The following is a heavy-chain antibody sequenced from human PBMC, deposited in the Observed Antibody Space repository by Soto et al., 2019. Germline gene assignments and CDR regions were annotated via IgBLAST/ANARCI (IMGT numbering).Heavy chain of an antibody. CDR1: GGTFSSYA. D-gene: IGHD3-22*01. CDR2: ISAYNGNT. J-gene: IGHJ3*02. Sequence: ASVKVSCKASGGTFSSYAISWVRQAPGQGLEWMGWISAYNGNTNYAQKLQGRVTMTTDTSTSTAYMELRSLRSDDTAVYYCAREGSVSSGYYSEPDAFDIWGQGTVVTVSS. CDR3: AREGSVSSGYYSEPDAFDI. V-gene: IGHV1-18*01.